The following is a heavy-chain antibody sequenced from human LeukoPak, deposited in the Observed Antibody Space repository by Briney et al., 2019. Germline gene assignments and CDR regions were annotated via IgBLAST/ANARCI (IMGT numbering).Heavy chain of an antibody. CDR3: AKDRRPAGYYYYYYMDV. V-gene: IGHV3-11*04. J-gene: IGHJ6*03. CDR2: ISGTSNTI. D-gene: IGHD6-13*01. Sequence: GGSLRLSCAASGFKFSDYYMSWIRQAPGKGLEWISHISGTSNTIYYADSVKGRFTISRDNSKNTLHLQMSSLRAEDTAVYYCAKDRRPAGYYYYYYMDVWGKGTTVTVSS. CDR1: GFKFSDYY.